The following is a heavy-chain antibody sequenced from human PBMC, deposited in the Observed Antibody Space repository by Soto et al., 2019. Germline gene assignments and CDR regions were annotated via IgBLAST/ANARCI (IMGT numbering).Heavy chain of an antibody. V-gene: IGHV1-69*01. CDR3: ARDHVYRGYSYGPGFYYYYGMDV. CDR2: IIPIFGTA. J-gene: IGHJ6*02. CDR1: GGTFSSYA. Sequence: QVQLVQSGAEVKKPGSSVKVSCKASGGTFSSYAISWVRQAPGQGLEWMGGIIPIFGTANYAQKFQGRVTITADESTSTAYMELSSVISEDTAVYYCARDHVYRGYSYGPGFYYYYGMDVWGQGTTVTVSS. D-gene: IGHD5-18*01.